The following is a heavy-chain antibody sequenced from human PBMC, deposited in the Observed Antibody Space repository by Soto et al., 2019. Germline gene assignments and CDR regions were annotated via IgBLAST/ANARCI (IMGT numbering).Heavy chain of an antibody. CDR1: GGPFSSYA. Sequence: SVKVSCKASGGPFSSYAISWVRQAPGQGLEWMGGIIPIFGTANYAQKFQGRVTITADESTSTAYMELSSLRSEDTAAYYCASPIFRPVIDVVGRGTTGAASS. V-gene: IGHV1-69*01. D-gene: IGHD3-3*01. CDR3: ASPIFRPVIDV. CDR2: IIPIFGTA. J-gene: IGHJ6*02.